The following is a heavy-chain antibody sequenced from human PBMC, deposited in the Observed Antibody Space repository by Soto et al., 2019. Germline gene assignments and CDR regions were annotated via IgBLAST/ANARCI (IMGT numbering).Heavy chain of an antibody. J-gene: IGHJ3*02. D-gene: IGHD7-27*01. CDR3: ARGLWGSTAFDI. CDR2: INPNSGGT. CDR1: GYTFTGYY. V-gene: IGHV1-2*04. Sequence: ASVKVSCKASGYTFTGYYMHWVRQAPGQGLEWMGWINPNSGGTNYAQKFQGWVTMTRDKSISTAYMELSRLRSDDTAVYYCARGLWGSTAFDIWGQGTMVTVSS.